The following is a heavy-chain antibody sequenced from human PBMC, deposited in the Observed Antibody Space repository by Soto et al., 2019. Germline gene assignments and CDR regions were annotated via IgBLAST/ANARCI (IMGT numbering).Heavy chain of an antibody. CDR1: GFTFSSYA. CDR3: ARASKVSGYSDYDAFDI. V-gene: IGHV3-30-3*01. Sequence: GGSLRLSCAASGFTFSSYAMHWVRQAPGKGLEWVAVISYDGSNKYYADSVKGRFTISRDNSKNTLYLQMNSLRAEDTAVYYCARASKVSGYSDYDAFDIWGQGTMVTVSS. D-gene: IGHD3-22*01. CDR2: ISYDGSNK. J-gene: IGHJ3*02.